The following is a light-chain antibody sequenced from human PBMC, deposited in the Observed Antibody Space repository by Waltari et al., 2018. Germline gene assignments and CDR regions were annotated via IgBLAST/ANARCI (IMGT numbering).Light chain of an antibody. CDR2: LVS. Sequence: DIVMTQSPRSLPVTPGEPASISCRSSQSLLHSSGNTFLDWYVQKPGPAPQLLIYLVSNRASWVPDRFSGSGSGTDFTLKISRVEAEDVGLYYCMQARQTPWTFGQGTKVEIK. J-gene: IGKJ1*01. CDR1: QSLLHSSGNTF. V-gene: IGKV2-28*01. CDR3: MQARQTPWT.